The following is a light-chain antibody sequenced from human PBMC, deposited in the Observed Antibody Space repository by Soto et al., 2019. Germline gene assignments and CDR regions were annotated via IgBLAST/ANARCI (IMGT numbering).Light chain of an antibody. CDR3: SSYTSSSTWV. Sequence: QSVLTQPASVSGSPGQSITISCTGTNTDVGGYNYVSWYQQHPGKAPKLMIYEVSDRPSGVSNRFSGSKSGNTASLTISGLQAEDEADYYCSSYTSSSTWVFGGGTKVIVL. J-gene: IGLJ3*02. CDR1: NTDVGGYNY. CDR2: EVS. V-gene: IGLV2-14*01.